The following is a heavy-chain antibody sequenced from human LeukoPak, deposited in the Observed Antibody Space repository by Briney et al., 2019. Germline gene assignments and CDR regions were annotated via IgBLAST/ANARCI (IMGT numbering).Heavy chain of an antibody. CDR3: ARDWQGWFGEFPPLDY. CDR2: IKQDGSEK. D-gene: IGHD3-10*01. CDR1: GFTFSSYW. Sequence: GGSLRLSCAASGFTFSSYWMSWVRQAPGKGLEWVANIKQDGSEKYYVDSVKGRFTISRDNAKNSLYLQMNSLRAEDTAVYYCARDWQGWFGEFPPLDYWGQGTLVTVSS. J-gene: IGHJ4*02. V-gene: IGHV3-7*01.